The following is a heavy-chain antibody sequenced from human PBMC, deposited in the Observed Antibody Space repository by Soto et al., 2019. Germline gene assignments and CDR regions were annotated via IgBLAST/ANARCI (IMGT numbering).Heavy chain of an antibody. CDR1: GFTFGSYA. CDR3: TADLPGGYSNFFDY. V-gene: IGHV3-15*01. Sequence: PGGSLRLSCAASGFTFGSYAMSWVRQAPGKGLEWVGRIKSKPAGGTTDYAAPVKGRFIISRDDSENTVYLQMSSLKTDDTAVYFCTADLPGGYSNFFDYWGQGTLVTVSS. D-gene: IGHD4-4*01. J-gene: IGHJ4*02. CDR2: IKSKPAGGTT.